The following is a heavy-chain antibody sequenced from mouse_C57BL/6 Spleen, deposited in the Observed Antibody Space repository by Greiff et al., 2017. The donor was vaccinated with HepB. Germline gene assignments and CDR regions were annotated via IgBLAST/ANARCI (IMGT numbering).Heavy chain of an antibody. Sequence: QVQLQQSGAELARPGASVKLSCKASGYTFTSYGISWVKQRTGQGLEWIGEIYPRSGNTYYNEKFKGKATLTADKSSSTAYMELRSLTSGNSAVYFCARSDDGFAWFAYWGQGTLVTVSA. CDR1: GYTFTSYG. J-gene: IGHJ3*01. CDR3: ARSDDGFAWFAY. V-gene: IGHV1-81*01. D-gene: IGHD2-3*01. CDR2: IYPRSGNT.